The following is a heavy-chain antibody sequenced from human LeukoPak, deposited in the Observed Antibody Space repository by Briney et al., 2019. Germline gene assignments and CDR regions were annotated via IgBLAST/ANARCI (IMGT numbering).Heavy chain of an antibody. D-gene: IGHD5-18*01. V-gene: IGHV1-69*04. CDR1: GGTFSSYA. Sequence: ASVKVSCKASGGTFSSYAISWVRQAPGQGLEWMGRIIPILGIANYAQKFQGRVTITADKSTSTAYMELSSLRSEDTAVYYCASWEMNVDTAMVLNYYYYGVDVWGQGTTVTVSS. J-gene: IGHJ6*02. CDR3: ASWEMNVDTAMVLNYYYYGVDV. CDR2: IIPILGIA.